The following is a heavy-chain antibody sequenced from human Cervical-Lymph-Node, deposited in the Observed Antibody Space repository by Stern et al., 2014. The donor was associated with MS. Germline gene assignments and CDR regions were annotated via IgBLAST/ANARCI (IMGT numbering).Heavy chain of an antibody. CDR3: ARKRYAARGYFHH. Sequence: QVQLLQSGAEVKKPGASLKVSCKASGYIFTNYNVNWVRQAPGQGLEWMGWMNPNSGDTGSEPKFQGRVTMTRDTSTNTAYMELSGLTSEDTAVYYCARKRYAARGYFHHWGQGTLVTVSS. D-gene: IGHD6-6*01. J-gene: IGHJ1*01. V-gene: IGHV1-8*01. CDR1: GYIFTNYN. CDR2: MNPNSGDT.